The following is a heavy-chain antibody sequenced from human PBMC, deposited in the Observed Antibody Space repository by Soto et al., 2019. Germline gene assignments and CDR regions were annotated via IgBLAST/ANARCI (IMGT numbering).Heavy chain of an antibody. CDR2: TYYRSKWFD. V-gene: IGHV6-1*01. CDR3: ARELGIAVARYDY. D-gene: IGHD6-19*01. J-gene: IGHJ4*02. Sequence: QTLSLTCAISGDSVSNNIVSWNWIRQSPSRGLEWLGRTYYRSKWFDDYAVSVKSRITINPDTSKNQFSLQLNSVTPEDTALYYCARELGIAVARYDYWGQGTLVTVSS. CDR1: GDSVSNNIVS.